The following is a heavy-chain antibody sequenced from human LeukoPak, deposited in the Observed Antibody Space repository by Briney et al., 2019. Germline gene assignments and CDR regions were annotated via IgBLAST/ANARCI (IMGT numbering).Heavy chain of an antibody. CDR3: ARGPELGSLDH. J-gene: IGHJ4*02. D-gene: IGHD3-10*01. Sequence: SETLSLTCTVSGGSINNYYWSWIRQPPGKGLEWIGYIYYSGSTNYKPSLKSRVTISIDRSKNQFSLELSSVTAADTAVYYCARGPELGSLDHWGQGTLVTVSS. CDR1: GGSINNYY. CDR2: IYYSGST. V-gene: IGHV4-59*01.